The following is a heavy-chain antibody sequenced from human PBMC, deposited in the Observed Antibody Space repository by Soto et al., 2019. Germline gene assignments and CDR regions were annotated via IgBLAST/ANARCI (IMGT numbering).Heavy chain of an antibody. CDR3: ARDPSNDYGGDTFDY. D-gene: IGHD4-17*01. J-gene: IGHJ4*02. Sequence: SVKVSCKASGGTFSIYAIHCVLQSPLQGLEWLGNIIPSYDRTNYAQKFQGRVTVTADTYTTTAYMELSSLRSDDTAVYYCARDPSNDYGGDTFDYWGQGTLVTVSS. V-gene: IGHV1-69*04. CDR2: IIPSYDRT. CDR1: GGTFSIYA.